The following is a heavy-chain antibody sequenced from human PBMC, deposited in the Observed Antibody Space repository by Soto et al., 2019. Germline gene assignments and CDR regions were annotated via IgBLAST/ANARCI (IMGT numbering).Heavy chain of an antibody. CDR2: ISYDGSNK. V-gene: IGHV3-30*18. D-gene: IGHD3-10*02. CDR3: AKVAHFFFQAEDGIRDVRSVSAFLLNRSSDL. Sequence: GPGLEWVAVISYDGSNKYYADSVKGRFTISRDNSKNTLYLQMNSLRAEDTAVYYCAKVAHFFFQAEDGIRDVRSVSAFLLNRSSDL. J-gene: IGHJ2*01.